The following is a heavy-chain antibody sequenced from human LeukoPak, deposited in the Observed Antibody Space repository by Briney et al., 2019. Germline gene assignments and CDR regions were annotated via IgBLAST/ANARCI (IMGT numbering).Heavy chain of an antibody. CDR3: ARDRDLDGDYYYYGMDV. CDR1: GFTFSSYW. CDR2: IKQDGSEK. D-gene: IGHD4-17*01. V-gene: IGHV3-7*01. J-gene: IGHJ6*02. Sequence: PGGSLRLSCAASGFTFSSYWMSWVRQAPGKGLEWVANIKQDGSEKYYVDSVKGRFTISRDNAKNSLYLRMNSLRAEDTAVYYCARDRDLDGDYYYYGMDVWGQGTTVTVSS.